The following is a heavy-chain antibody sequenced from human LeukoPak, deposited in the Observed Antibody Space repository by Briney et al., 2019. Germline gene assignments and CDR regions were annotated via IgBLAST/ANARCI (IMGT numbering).Heavy chain of an antibody. V-gene: IGHV3-74*01. Sequence: GGSLRPSCAASGFDFSSNWMHWVRHAPGQGLVWVSRIRGDGISTNYADSVKGRFTISRDIAKNTLYLQMNSLRAEDTGVYYCAKDHYWSIDYWGRGTLVTVSS. CDR3: AKDHYWSIDY. J-gene: IGHJ4*02. CDR2: IRGDGIST. CDR1: GFDFSSNW. D-gene: IGHD3-3*01.